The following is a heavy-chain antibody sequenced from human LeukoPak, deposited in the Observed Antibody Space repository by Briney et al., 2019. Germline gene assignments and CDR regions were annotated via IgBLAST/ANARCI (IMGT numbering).Heavy chain of an antibody. Sequence: ASVKVSCKASGGTFSSYAISWVRQAPGQGLEWMGWISAYNGNTNYAQKLQGRVTMTTDTSTSTAYMELRRLRSDDTAVYYCARPGDGWELLEFDYGGQGTLVTVSS. CDR3: ARPGDGWELLEFDY. CDR2: ISAYNGNT. V-gene: IGHV1-18*01. J-gene: IGHJ4*02. D-gene: IGHD1-26*01. CDR1: GGTFSSYA.